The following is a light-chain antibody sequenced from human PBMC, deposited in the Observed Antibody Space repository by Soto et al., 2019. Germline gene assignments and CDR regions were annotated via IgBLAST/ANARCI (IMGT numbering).Light chain of an antibody. CDR3: QQYGWSPPTT. J-gene: IGKJ5*01. CDR1: QSVGNNY. Sequence: DIVLTQSPGTLSLSPGKRATLSCWASQSVGNNYLAWYQQKPGQAPRLLIYHASSRATGIPDRFSGSGSGKNFTLTISRLEPEDFAVYYCQQYGWSPPTTFGQGTRLEIK. V-gene: IGKV3-20*01. CDR2: HAS.